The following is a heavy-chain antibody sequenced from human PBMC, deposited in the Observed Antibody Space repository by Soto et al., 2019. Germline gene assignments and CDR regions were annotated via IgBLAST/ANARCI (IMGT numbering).Heavy chain of an antibody. V-gene: IGHV4-34*01. Sequence: GSLRLSCAASGFTFSSYAMSWVRQAPGKGLEWIGEINHSGSTNYNPSLKSRVTISVDTSKNQFSLRLSSVTAADTAVYYCARGAWFDPWGQGTLVTVSS. CDR3: ARGAWFDP. CDR1: GFTFSSYA. J-gene: IGHJ5*02. CDR2: INHSGST.